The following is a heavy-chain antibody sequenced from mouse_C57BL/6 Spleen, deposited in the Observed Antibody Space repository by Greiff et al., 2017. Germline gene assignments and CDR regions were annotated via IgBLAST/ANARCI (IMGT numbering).Heavy chain of an antibody. CDR2: ILPGSGST. D-gene: IGHD1-1*01. CDR1: GYTFTGYW. CDR3: AREGSYYGSRNGYYFDY. J-gene: IGHJ2*01. Sequence: QVQLQQSGAELMKPGASVKLSCKATGYTFTGYWIEWVKQRPGHGLEWIGEILPGSGSTNYNEKFKGKATFTADTSSNTAYMQLSSLTTEDSAIYYCAREGSYYGSRNGYYFDYWGQGTTLTVSS. V-gene: IGHV1-9*01.